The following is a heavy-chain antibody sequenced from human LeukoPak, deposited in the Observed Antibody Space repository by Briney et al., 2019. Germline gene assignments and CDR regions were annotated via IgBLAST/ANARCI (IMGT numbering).Heavy chain of an antibody. CDR3: ARSIFDATAAGH. CDR2: IIPIFGTA. D-gene: IGHD6-13*01. Sequence: SVKVSCKASGGTFSNYAISWVRQAPGQGLEWMGGIIPIFGTANYAQKFQGRVTITTDQSTSTAYMELSSLRSEDTAVYYCARSIFDATAAGHWGRGTLVTVSS. J-gene: IGHJ4*02. CDR1: GGTFSNYA. V-gene: IGHV1-69*05.